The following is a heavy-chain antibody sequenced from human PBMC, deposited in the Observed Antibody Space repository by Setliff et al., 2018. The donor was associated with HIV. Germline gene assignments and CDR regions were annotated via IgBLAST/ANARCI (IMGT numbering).Heavy chain of an antibody. CDR3: ARDPGIVGATDDHDAFDV. V-gene: IGHV4-38-2*02. D-gene: IGHD1-26*01. Sequence: SETLSLTCDVSGYSMSTAFYWAWIRQAPGKGLDWIGTIYQSGTTFYNPSLKSRVTISVDTSKNHFSLKLTSVTAANTAVYYCARDPGIVGATDDHDAFDVWGQGTMVTVSS. J-gene: IGHJ3*01. CDR1: GYSMSTAFY. CDR2: IYQSGTT.